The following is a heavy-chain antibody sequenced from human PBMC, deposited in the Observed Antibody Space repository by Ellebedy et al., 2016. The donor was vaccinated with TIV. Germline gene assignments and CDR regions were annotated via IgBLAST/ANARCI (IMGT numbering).Heavy chain of an antibody. V-gene: IGHV1-18*04. CDR1: GYTFTKYG. D-gene: IGHD5/OR15-5a*01. Sequence: ASVKVSCKASGYTFTKYGISWVRQAPGQGLEWMGWISGYNGDTNYAQKFQGRVTMTIDTSTSTVYMELRSLSLDDTAVYYCTRGLYEKFDPWGQGTLVTVS. J-gene: IGHJ5*02. CDR3: TRGLYEKFDP. CDR2: ISGYNGDT.